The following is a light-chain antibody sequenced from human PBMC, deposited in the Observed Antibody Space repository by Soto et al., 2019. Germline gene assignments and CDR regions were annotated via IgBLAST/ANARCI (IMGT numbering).Light chain of an antibody. CDR3: CSYAGSYTYV. J-gene: IGLJ1*01. V-gene: IGLV2-11*01. CDR2: DVT. Sequence: QSVLTRPRSVSGCPGQSVTISCTGTSSDVGGYNYVSWYQHHPGKAPKLMIYDVTKRPSGVRDRFSASKSGNTASLTISGLQAEDEADYYCCSYAGSYTYVFGTGTKVTV. CDR1: SSDVGGYNY.